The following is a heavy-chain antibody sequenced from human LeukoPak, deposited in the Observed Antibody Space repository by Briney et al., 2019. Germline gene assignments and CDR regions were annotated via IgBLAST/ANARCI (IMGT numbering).Heavy chain of an antibody. Sequence: ASVKVSCKASRYTFTGYYMHWVRQAPGQGLEWMGWINPNSGGTNYAQKFQGRVTMTRDTSISTAYMELSRLRSDDTAVYYCARDTGGRTRHFDYWGQGTLVTVSS. CDR1: RYTFTGYY. CDR2: INPNSGGT. D-gene: IGHD1-26*01. V-gene: IGHV1-2*02. CDR3: ARDTGGRTRHFDY. J-gene: IGHJ4*02.